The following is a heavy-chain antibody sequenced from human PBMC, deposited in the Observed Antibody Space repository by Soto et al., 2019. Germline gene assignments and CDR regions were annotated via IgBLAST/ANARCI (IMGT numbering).Heavy chain of an antibody. V-gene: IGHV4-39*01. Sequence: KPSETLSLTCIVSGESISSSSYYWGWIRQPPGKGLEWIGSIYYSGRTYYNPSFKSRVTISIDTSKNQFSLKLSSVTATDTAVYYSARKRTTVVTQAYFDNWGQGALVTVSS. J-gene: IGHJ4*02. CDR2: IYYSGRT. CDR3: ARKRTTVVTQAYFDN. CDR1: GESISSSSYY. D-gene: IGHD2-21*02.